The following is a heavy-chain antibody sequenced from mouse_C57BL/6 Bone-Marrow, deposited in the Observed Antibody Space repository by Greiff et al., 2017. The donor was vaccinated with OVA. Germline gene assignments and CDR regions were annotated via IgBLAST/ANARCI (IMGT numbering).Heavy chain of an antibody. J-gene: IGHJ1*03. CDR2: IYPGSGNT. CDR3: ARLRRRYFDV. Sequence: LEESGAELVRPGASVKLSCKASGYTFTDYYINWVKQRPGQGLEWIARIYPGSGNTYYNEKFKGKATLTAEKSSSTAYMQLSSLTSEDSAVYFCARLRRRYFDVWGTGTTVTVSS. V-gene: IGHV1-76*01. CDR1: GYTFTDYY. D-gene: IGHD2-12*01.